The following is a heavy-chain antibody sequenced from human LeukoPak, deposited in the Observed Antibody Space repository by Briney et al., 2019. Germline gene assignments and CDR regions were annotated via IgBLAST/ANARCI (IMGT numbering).Heavy chain of an antibody. V-gene: IGHV3-23*01. CDR3: ADDQRVTAMFPFYLDY. CDR1: GFTFSSYA. J-gene: IGHJ4*02. Sequence: GGSLRLPCAASGFTFSSYAMRWVRQAPGKGLEWVSAISGSGGSTYYADSVKGRFTISRDNSKNTLYLQMSSLRAEYAAVYYCADDQRVTAMFPFYLDYWGQGTLVTVSS. D-gene: IGHD5-18*01. CDR2: ISGSGGST.